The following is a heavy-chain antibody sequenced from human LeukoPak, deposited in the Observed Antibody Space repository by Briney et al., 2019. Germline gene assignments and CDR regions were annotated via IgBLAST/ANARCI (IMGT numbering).Heavy chain of an antibody. Sequence: ASVKVSCKASGYTFTSYDINWVRQATGQGLEWMGWMNPNSGNTGYAQKFQGRVAMTRDTSISTAYMELSRLRSDDTAVYYCASGFMGYDRSGYYDDAFDIWGQGTMVTVSS. J-gene: IGHJ3*02. CDR1: GYTFTSYD. CDR2: MNPNSGNT. D-gene: IGHD3-22*01. CDR3: ASGFMGYDRSGYYDDAFDI. V-gene: IGHV1-8*01.